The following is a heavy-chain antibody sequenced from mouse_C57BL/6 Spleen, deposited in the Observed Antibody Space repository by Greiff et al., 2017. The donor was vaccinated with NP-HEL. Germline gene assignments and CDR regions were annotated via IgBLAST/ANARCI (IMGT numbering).Heavy chain of an antibody. CDR3: ARSDFITTVAGHY. J-gene: IGHJ2*01. D-gene: IGHD1-1*01. CDR1: GFNIKNTY. Sequence: EVKLQESVAELVRPGASVKLSCTASGFNIKNTYMHWVKQRPEQGLEWIGRIDPANGNTKYAPKFQGKATITADTSSNTAYLQLSSLTSEDTAIYYCARSDFITTVAGHYWGQGTTLTVSS. V-gene: IGHV14-3*01. CDR2: IDPANGNT.